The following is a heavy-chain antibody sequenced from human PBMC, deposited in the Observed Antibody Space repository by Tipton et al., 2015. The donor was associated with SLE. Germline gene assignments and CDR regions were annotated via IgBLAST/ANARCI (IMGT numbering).Heavy chain of an antibody. J-gene: IGHJ3*02. CDR1: GFTFRSYA. D-gene: IGHD3/OR15-3a*01. CDR2: IKSKIDGGTT. V-gene: IGHV3-15*01. CDR3: TTDLVGPDAFDI. Sequence: SLRLSCAASGFTFRSYAITWVRQAPGKGLEWVGRIKSKIDGGTTDYAAPVKGRFTISRDDSKDTLYLQMNSLKTEDTAVYYCTTDLVGPDAFDIWGQGTMVSVSS.